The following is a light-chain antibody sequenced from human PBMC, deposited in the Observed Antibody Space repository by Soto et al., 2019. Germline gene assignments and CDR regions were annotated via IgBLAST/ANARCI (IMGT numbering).Light chain of an antibody. CDR1: QSISSW. Sequence: DIQMTQSPSTLSASVGDRVTITCRASQSISSWLAWYQQKPGKAPKLLIYDASSLESGVPSRFSGSGSATDFTLTISSLQPDDVTTYYCQQYNNYWTFGQGTRVEIK. CDR3: QQYNNYWT. CDR2: DAS. V-gene: IGKV1-5*01. J-gene: IGKJ1*01.